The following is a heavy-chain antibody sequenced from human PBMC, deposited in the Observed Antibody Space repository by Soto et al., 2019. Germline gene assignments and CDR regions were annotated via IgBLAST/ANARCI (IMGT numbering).Heavy chain of an antibody. Sequence: EVQLLESGGGLVQPGGSLRLSCAASGFTFSTHAMIWVRQAPGKGLNWVSTVDVGGGSTYYTDSVKGRFTVSRDNSKNTVYLQLNTLRAEDTALYFCARDSGPAGGGACDICGQGTMVTVSS. V-gene: IGHV3-23*01. CDR2: VDVGGGST. J-gene: IGHJ3*02. D-gene: IGHD6-25*01. CDR1: GFTFSTHA. CDR3: ARDSGPAGGGACDI.